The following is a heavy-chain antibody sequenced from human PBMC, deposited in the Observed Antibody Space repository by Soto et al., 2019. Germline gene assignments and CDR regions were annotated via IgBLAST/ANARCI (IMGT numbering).Heavy chain of an antibody. D-gene: IGHD2-2*01. CDR3: ARDLYCSSTSCQYYFDY. CDR1: GFTFSSYG. Sequence: GGSLRLSCAASGFTFSSYGMHWVRQAPGKGLEWVAVIWYDGSNKYYADSVKGRFTISRDNSKNTLYLQMNSLRAEDTAVYYCARDLYCSSTSCQYYFDYWGQGTLVTVS. CDR2: IWYDGSNK. V-gene: IGHV3-33*01. J-gene: IGHJ4*02.